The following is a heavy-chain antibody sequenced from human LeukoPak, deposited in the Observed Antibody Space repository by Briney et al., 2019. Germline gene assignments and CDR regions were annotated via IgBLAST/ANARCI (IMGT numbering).Heavy chain of an antibody. Sequence: GGPLRLSWAASGFTVTSNNMSWVRQTQGQGRLGGVPVIYTDGRTFYTGSVTGRFTISRDNSKNTLYLQMNSPRAEDTAVYYCARGQIYGTGSYFFDHWGQGTLVTVSS. J-gene: IGHJ4*02. CDR3: ARGQIYGTGSYFFDH. D-gene: IGHD3-10*01. CDR1: GFTVTSNN. V-gene: IGHV3-66*01. CDR2: IYTDGRT.